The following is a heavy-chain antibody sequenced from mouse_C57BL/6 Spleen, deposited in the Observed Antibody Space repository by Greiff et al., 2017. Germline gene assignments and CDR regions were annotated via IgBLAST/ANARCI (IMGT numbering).Heavy chain of an antibody. D-gene: IGHD1-1*01. CDR3: ARRGLTTDY. CDR1: GYTFTSYW. J-gene: IGHJ2*01. Sequence: QQSCKASGYTFTSYWMHWVKQRPGQGLEWIGEIDPSDSYTNYNQKFKGKSTLTVDKSSSTAYMQLSSLTSEDSAVYYCARRGLTTDYWGQGTTLTVSS. CDR2: IDPSDSYT. V-gene: IGHV1-69*01.